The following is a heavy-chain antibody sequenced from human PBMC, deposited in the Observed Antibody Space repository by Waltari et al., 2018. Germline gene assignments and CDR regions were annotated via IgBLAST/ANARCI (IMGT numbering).Heavy chain of an antibody. V-gene: IGHV1-69*09. CDR2: IIPILGRA. CDR1: GGTFSSYA. D-gene: IGHD6-6*01. Sequence: QVQLVQSGAEVKKPGSSVKVSCKASGGTFSSYAISWVRQAPGQGLEWMGRIIPILGRANYAQKCQGRVTITADKSTSTAYMELSSLRSEDTAVYYCARVGTYSSSDWFDPWGQGTLVTVSS. CDR3: ARVGTYSSSDWFDP. J-gene: IGHJ5*02.